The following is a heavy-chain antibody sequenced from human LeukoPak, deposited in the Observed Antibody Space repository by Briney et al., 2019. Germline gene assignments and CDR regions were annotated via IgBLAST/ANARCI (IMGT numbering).Heavy chain of an antibody. V-gene: IGHV4-39*01. CDR3: ASLDYWGYYMGV. J-gene: IGHJ6*03. Sequence: SETLSLTCTVSGGSISSSRYYWGWIRQPPGKGLEWIGSIYNSGSTYYNPSLKSRVTISVDTSKNQFSLKLSSVTAADTAVYYCASLDYWGYYMGVWGKGTTVTVSS. D-gene: IGHD7-27*01. CDR2: IYNSGST. CDR1: GGSISSSRYY.